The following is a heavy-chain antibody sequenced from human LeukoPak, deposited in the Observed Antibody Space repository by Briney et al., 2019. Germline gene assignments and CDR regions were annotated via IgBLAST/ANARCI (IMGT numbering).Heavy chain of an antibody. V-gene: IGHV1-69*04. D-gene: IGHD6-13*01. CDR2: IIPILGIA. Sequence: ASVKVSCKASGYTFTSYDISWVRQAPGQGLEWMGRIIPILGIANYAQKFQGRVTITADKSTSTAYMELSSLRSEDTAVYYCARDIQAIAAAGTRNFDYWGQGTLVTVSS. J-gene: IGHJ4*02. CDR3: ARDIQAIAAAGTRNFDY. CDR1: GYTFTSYD.